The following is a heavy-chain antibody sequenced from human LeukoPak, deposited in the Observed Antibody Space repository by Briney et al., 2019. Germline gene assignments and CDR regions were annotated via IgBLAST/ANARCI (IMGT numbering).Heavy chain of an antibody. D-gene: IGHD3-22*01. CDR1: GFTFDDYA. CDR2: ISWNSGSI. CDR3: AKVLYDSSGYYYWDAFDI. J-gene: IGHJ3*02. Sequence: GGSLRLSCAASGFTFDDYAMHWVRQAPGKGLEWVSGISWNSGSIGYADSVKGRFTISRDNAKNSLYLQMNSLRAEDTALYYCAKVLYDSSGYYYWDAFDIWGQGTMVTVSS. V-gene: IGHV3-9*01.